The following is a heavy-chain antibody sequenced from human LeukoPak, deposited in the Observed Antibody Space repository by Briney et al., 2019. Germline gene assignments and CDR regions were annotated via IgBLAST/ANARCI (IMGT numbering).Heavy chain of an antibody. J-gene: IGHJ4*02. V-gene: IGHV1-69*05. CDR3: AIHVLRFLEWLSGLLDY. CDR1: GYTLTELS. D-gene: IGHD3-3*01. Sequence: SVKVSCKVSGYTLTELSMHWVRQAPGQGLEWMGGIIPIFGTANYAQKFQGRVTITTDESTSTAYMELSSLRSEDTAVYYCAIHVLRFLEWLSGLLDYWGQGTLVTVSS. CDR2: IIPIFGTA.